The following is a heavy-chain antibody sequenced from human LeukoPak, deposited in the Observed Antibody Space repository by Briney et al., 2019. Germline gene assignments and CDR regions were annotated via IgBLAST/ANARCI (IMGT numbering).Heavy chain of an antibody. J-gene: IGHJ3*01. CDR3: TRDAGQFVDHDVFDF. CDR2: ISPTSWTI. Sequence: GGSLRLSCAASGFSFRTYSVNWVRQAPGRGLEWVSSISPTSWTIYQADSVKGRFTVSRDNAKNSVFLQMDSLGAEDEAVYYCTRDAGQFVDHDVFDFWGQGTMVTVSS. CDR1: GFSFRTYS. D-gene: IGHD3-10*01. V-gene: IGHV3-21*01.